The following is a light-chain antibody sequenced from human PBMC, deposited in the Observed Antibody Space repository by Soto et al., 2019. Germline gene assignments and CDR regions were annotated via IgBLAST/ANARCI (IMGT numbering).Light chain of an antibody. V-gene: IGLV2-14*01. CDR3: SSWTSRHTWV. J-gene: IGLJ2*01. CDR1: SSDVGGYNY. Sequence: QSALTQPASVSGSPGQSITISCTGTSSDVGGYNYVSWYQQHPGKAPQVLIYEVSNRPSGVSNRFSGSKSGNTACLTIPGLQADGEADYCCSSWTSRHTWVFGGGTKVTVL. CDR2: EVS.